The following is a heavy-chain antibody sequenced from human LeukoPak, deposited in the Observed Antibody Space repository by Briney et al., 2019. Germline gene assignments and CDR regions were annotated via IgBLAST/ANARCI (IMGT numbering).Heavy chain of an antibody. CDR1: GFTFSSYS. V-gene: IGHV3-21*01. Sequence: PGGSLRLSCAASGFTFSSYSMNWVRQAPGKGLEWVSSISSSSSYIYYADSGKGRFTIWRDNAKNSLYLQMNSLRAEDTAVYYCARDPGGSGSYYSLYYYYYMDVWGKGTTVTVSS. CDR3: ARDPGGSGSYYSLYYYYYMDV. J-gene: IGHJ6*03. CDR2: ISSSSSYI. D-gene: IGHD3-10*01.